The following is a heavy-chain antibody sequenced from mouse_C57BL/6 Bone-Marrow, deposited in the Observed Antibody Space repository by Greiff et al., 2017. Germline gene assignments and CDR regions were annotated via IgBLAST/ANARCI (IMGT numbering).Heavy chain of an antibody. Sequence: VKLEESGPGLVAPSQSLSITCTVSGFSLTSYGVDWVRQSPGKGLEWLGVIWGVGSTNYNSALKSRLSISKDNSKSQVFLQMNRLQTDDTAMYCCATGGFAYWGQGTLVTVSA. CDR1: GFSLTSYG. CDR3: ATGGFAY. CDR2: IWGVGST. V-gene: IGHV2-6*01. J-gene: IGHJ3*01.